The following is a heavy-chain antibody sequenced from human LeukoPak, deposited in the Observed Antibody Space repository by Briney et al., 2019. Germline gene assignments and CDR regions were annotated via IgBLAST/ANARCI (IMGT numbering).Heavy chain of an antibody. Sequence: SQTLSLTCGISGDSVSSNTVTWNWIRQSPSRGLEWLGRTYFRSKWYNDFAVSMKSRITINPDTSKNQFSLQLNSVTPEDTAVYYCARDRGVGAAVYFDYWGQGTLVTVSS. CDR1: GDSVSSNTVT. J-gene: IGHJ4*02. V-gene: IGHV6-1*01. D-gene: IGHD6-13*01. CDR3: ARDRGVGAAVYFDY. CDR2: TYFRSKWYN.